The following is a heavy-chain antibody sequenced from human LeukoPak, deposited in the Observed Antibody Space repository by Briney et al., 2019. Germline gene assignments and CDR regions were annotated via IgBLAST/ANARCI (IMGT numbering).Heavy chain of an antibody. J-gene: IGHJ4*02. D-gene: IGHD3-10*01. V-gene: IGHV3-9*01. CDR1: GFTFDDYA. Sequence: GGSLRLSCAASGFTFDDYAMHWVRQAPGKGLEWVSGISWNSGRTGYADSVKGRFTISRDNAKNSLYLQMNSLRVEDTALYYCTKEAFGESLDYWGQGALATVSS. CDR3: TKEAFGESLDY. CDR2: ISWNSGRT.